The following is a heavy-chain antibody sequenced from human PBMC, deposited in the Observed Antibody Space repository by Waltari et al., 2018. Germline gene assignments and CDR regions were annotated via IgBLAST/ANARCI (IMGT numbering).Heavy chain of an antibody. CDR3: ARDPGPIVGAPDF. V-gene: IGHV1-2*02. Sequence: QVQLVQSGTEVTKPGASVRVSCPASGYTFTDYHLHWVRQTPGQGFEWMGWINPKNGDTSYAQNFLGRVTMTRDTSINTAYMDLSGLRSDDAAVFYCARDPGPIVGAPDFWGQGTLVTVSS. J-gene: IGHJ4*02. CDR2: INPKNGDT. CDR1: GYTFTDYH. D-gene: IGHD1-26*01.